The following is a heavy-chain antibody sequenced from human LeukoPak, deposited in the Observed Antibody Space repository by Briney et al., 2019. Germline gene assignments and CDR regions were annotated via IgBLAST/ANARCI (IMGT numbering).Heavy chain of an antibody. V-gene: IGHV3-7*03. CDR3: TTGDFGILTGYSEGVS. Sequence: PGGSLRLSCAASGFPFSSYWMSWVRQAPGKGLEWVANIKQDGSGKFYVDSVKGRFTISRDNAKNSLYLQMNSLRAEDTAVYYCTTGDFGILTGYSEGVSWGQGTLVTVSS. J-gene: IGHJ5*02. CDR2: IKQDGSGK. CDR1: GFPFSSYW. D-gene: IGHD3-9*01.